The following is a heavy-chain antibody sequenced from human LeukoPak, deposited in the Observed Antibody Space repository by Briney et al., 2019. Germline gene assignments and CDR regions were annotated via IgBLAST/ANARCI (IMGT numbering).Heavy chain of an antibody. CDR3: PEDIRCRSVVITSVGC. CDR1: GVTFEDYA. Sequence: PGGSLRLSCAACGVTFEDYAMHWVRQAPGKGLEWVSGISWNSGSVGYADSVKGRFTISRDNAKNSLYLPMNSHRAEDTALYYCPEDIRCRSVVITSVGCWGQGTLVTVSS. J-gene: IGHJ4*02. V-gene: IGHV3-9*01. D-gene: IGHD3-22*01. CDR2: ISWNSGSV.